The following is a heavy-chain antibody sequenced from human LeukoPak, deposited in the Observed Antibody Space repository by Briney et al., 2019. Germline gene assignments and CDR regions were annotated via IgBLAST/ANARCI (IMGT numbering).Heavy chain of an antibody. CDR1: GWSFNDYY. D-gene: IGHD2-2*01. Sequence: PSETLSPTCAVYGWSFNDYYWNWIRHPPGKGLEWIGEINARGDTNYNPSLKSRVTISVDTSKKQFSLRLTSMIAADTALYYCARGQVPAARGYNWFDPWGQGTLVTVSS. CDR2: INARGDT. J-gene: IGHJ5*02. V-gene: IGHV4-34*01. CDR3: ARGQVPAARGYNWFDP.